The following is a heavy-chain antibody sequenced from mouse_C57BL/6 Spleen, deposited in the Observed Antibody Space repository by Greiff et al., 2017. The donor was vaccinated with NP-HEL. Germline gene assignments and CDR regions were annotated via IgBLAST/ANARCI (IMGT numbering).Heavy chain of an antibody. J-gene: IGHJ3*01. CDR1: GYSITSGYD. CDR2: ISYSGST. CDR3: ARGNPYYRFAY. V-gene: IGHV3-1*01. D-gene: IGHD2-12*01. Sequence: EVQLQESGPGMVKPSQSLSLTCTVTGYSITSGYDWHWIRHFPGNKLEWMGYISYSGSTNYNASLKSRISITHDTSKNHFFLKLNSVTTEDTATYYCARGNPYYRFAYWGQGTLVTVSA.